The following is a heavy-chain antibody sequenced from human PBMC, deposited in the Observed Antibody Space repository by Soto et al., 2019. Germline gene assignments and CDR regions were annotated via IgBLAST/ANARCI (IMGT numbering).Heavy chain of an antibody. D-gene: IGHD2-15*01. Sequence: SVKVSCEASGYSFTDYALHWLRQAPGQSLEWMGWINPDSGDTKYSQKLQGRVTITRDTSASTAYMDLGSLRSEDTAIYFCARGPSFGGFDFWGQGTVVTVSS. V-gene: IGHV1-3*01. CDR1: GYSFTDYA. J-gene: IGHJ3*01. CDR3: ARGPSFGGFDF. CDR2: INPDSGDT.